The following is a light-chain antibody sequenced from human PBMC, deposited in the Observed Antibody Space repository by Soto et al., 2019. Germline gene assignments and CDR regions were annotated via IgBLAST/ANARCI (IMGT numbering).Light chain of an antibody. CDR1: QSVSSY. Sequence: EIVLTQSPATLSLSLGESATLSCRASQSVSSYLAWYQQKPGQTPRLLIYDASNRTTGIPARFSGSGSGTEFTLTISSLQSEDFAVYYCQQYNGWPITFGQGTRLEIK. CDR2: DAS. J-gene: IGKJ5*01. V-gene: IGKV3-11*01. CDR3: QQYNGWPIT.